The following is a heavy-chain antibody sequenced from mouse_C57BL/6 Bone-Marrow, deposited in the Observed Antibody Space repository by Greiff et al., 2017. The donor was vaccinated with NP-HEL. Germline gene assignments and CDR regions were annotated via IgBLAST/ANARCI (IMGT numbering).Heavy chain of an antibody. Sequence: QVQLQQPGAELVKPGASVKLSCKASGYTFTSYWMHWVKQRPGQGLEWIGMIHPNSGSTNYNEKFKSKATLTVDKSSSTAYMQLSSLTSEDSAVYYCARPTVVLHWYFDVWGTGPTVTVSS. J-gene: IGHJ1*03. CDR3: ARPTVVLHWYFDV. CDR2: IHPNSGST. V-gene: IGHV1-64*01. CDR1: GYTFTSYW. D-gene: IGHD1-1*01.